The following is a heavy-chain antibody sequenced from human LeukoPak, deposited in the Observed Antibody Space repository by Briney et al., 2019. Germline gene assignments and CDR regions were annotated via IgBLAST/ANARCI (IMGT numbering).Heavy chain of an antibody. CDR3: ARAAATLLDY. CDR2: IYYSGST. V-gene: IGHV4-30-4*01. D-gene: IGHD2-15*01. Sequence: SETLSPTCTVSGGSISSGDYYWSWIRQPAGKGLEWIGYIYYSGSTYYNPSLKSRVTISVDTSKNQFSLKLSSVTAADTAVYYCARAAATLLDYWGQGTLVTVSS. CDR1: GGSISSGDYY. J-gene: IGHJ4*02.